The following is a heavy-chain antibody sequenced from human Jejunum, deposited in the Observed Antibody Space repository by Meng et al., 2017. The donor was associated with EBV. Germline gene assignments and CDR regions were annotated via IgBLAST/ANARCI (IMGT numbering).Heavy chain of an antibody. V-gene: IGHV3-21*01. J-gene: IGHJ4*02. CDR1: GFTISDSA. CDR3: ARDGEWDLGGVIDH. Sequence: VQLVGSGGGLVKPGGSLRLSRSASGFTISDSAINWFRQAPGKGLDWVSYISSSSSYIYYADSVKGRFTISRDNAKNSLYLQMNSLRAEDTAVYYCARDGEWDLGGVIDHWGQGTLVTVSS. D-gene: IGHD1-26*01. CDR2: ISSSSSYI.